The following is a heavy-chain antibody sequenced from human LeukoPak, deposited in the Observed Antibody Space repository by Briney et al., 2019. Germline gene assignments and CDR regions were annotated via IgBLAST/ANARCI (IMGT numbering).Heavy chain of an antibody. D-gene: IGHD3-10*01. CDR3: ARDSGVLLWFGELLWSRTYYYYMDV. J-gene: IGHJ6*03. CDR1: GGTFSSYA. Sequence: ASVKVSCKASGGTFSSYAISWVRQAPGQGLEWMGGIIPIFGTANYAQKFQGRVTITADKSTSTAYMELRSLRSDDTAVYYCARDSGVLLWFGELLWSRTYYYYMDVWGKGTTVTISS. V-gene: IGHV1-69*06. CDR2: IIPIFGTA.